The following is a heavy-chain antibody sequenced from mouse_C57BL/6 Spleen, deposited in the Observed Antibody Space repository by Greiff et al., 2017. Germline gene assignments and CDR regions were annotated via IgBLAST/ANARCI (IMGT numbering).Heavy chain of an antibody. CDR1: GFSLTSYG. CDR3: ARKRDYSNYDYYAMDY. J-gene: IGHJ4*01. Sequence: VQLKESGPGLVQPSQSLSITCTVSGFSLTSYGVHWVRQSPGKGLEWLGVIWSGGSTDYNAAFISRLSISKDNSKSQVFFKMNSLQADDTAIYYCARKRDYSNYDYYAMDYWGQGTSVTVSS. V-gene: IGHV2-2*01. D-gene: IGHD2-5*01. CDR2: IWSGGST.